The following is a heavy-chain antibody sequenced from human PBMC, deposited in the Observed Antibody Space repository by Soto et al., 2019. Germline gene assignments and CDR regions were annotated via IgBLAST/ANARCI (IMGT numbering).Heavy chain of an antibody. V-gene: IGHV1-8*01. Sequence: QVQLVQSGAEVKKPGASVKVSCKASGYTFTSYDINWVRQATGQGLEWMGWMNPNSGNTGYAQKFQGRVTMTRNTAISTAYMELSSLRSEDTAVYYCARGEEYYDFCSGYYPKGWFDPWGQGTLVTVSS. CDR1: GYTFTSYD. J-gene: IGHJ5*02. CDR3: ARGEEYYDFCSGYYPKGWFDP. CDR2: MNPNSGNT. D-gene: IGHD3-3*01.